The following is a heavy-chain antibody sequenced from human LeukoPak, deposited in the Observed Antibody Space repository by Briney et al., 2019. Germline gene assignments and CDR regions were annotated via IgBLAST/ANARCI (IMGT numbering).Heavy chain of an antibody. V-gene: IGHV4-4*07. CDR1: GGSISSYY. CDR2: IYTSGST. CDR3: ARDHSYGYDLRGRWFDP. J-gene: IGHJ5*02. D-gene: IGHD5-18*01. Sequence: SETLSLTCTVSGGSISSYYWSWIRQPAGKGLEWIGRIYTSGSTNYNPSLKSRVTMSVDTSKNQFSLKLSSVTAADTAVYYCARDHSYGYDLRGRWFDPWGQGTLVTVSS.